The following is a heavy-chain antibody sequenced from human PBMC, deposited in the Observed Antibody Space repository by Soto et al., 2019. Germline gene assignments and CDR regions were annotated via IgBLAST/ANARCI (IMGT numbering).Heavy chain of an antibody. Sequence: EVQLLESGGGLVQPGGSLRLSCAASGFTFSSYAMSWVRQAPGKGLEWVSAISGSGGSTYYADSVKGRFTISRDNSKNTMYLQMNSLRAEDTAVYYCAKQWVGASRFEPWGQGTLVTVSS. D-gene: IGHD1-26*01. CDR1: GFTFSSYA. CDR3: AKQWVGASRFEP. CDR2: ISGSGGST. V-gene: IGHV3-23*01. J-gene: IGHJ5*02.